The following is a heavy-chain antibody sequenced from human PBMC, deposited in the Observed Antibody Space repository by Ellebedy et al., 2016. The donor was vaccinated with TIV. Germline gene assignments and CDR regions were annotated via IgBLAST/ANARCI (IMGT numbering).Heavy chain of an antibody. D-gene: IGHD1-26*01. CDR2: IKQDGSEK. CDR1: GFTFSSYW. CDR3: ARDQSGSYYYYYGMDV. V-gene: IGHV3-7*01. J-gene: IGHJ6*02. Sequence: PGGSLSLSCAASGFTFSSYWMSWVRQAPGKGLEWVAKIKQDGSEKYYVDSVKGRFTISRDNAKNSHYLQMNSLIAEDTAVYYWARDQSGSYYYYYGMDVWGQGTTVTVSS.